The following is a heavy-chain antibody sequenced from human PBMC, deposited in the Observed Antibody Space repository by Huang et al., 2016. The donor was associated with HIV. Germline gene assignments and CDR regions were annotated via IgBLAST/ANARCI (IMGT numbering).Heavy chain of an antibody. CDR3: LPAGHVSHYYYMDV. CDR2: LSNDGNEK. CDR1: GFSFTSYD. J-gene: IGHJ6*03. V-gene: IGHV3-30*03. Sequence: QGQLVESGGGVVQPGRSLSRSCAASGFSFTSYDMQWVRQGPGKGLDLVSFLSNDGNEKYYADSVKGRFTISRDNFMNTLYLQMNSLRTGDTAVYFCLPAGHVSHYYYMDVWGKGTTVIVSS.